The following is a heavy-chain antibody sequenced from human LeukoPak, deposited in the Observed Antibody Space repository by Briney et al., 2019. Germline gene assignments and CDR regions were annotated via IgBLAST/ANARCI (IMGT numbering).Heavy chain of an antibody. J-gene: IGHJ4*02. CDR1: GFTFSSYG. D-gene: IGHD6-19*01. V-gene: IGHV3-23*01. CDR2: ISGSGGST. CDR3: AKDRGRGAVAFFGGDY. Sequence: GGSLRLSCAASGFTFSSYGMSWVRQAPGKGLEWVSAISGSGGSTYYADSVEGRFTISRDNSKNTLYLQMNSLRAEDTAVYYCAKDRGRGAVAFFGGDYWGQGTLVTVSS.